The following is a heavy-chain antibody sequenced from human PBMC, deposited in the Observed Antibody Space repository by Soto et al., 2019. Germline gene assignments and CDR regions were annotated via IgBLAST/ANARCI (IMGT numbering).Heavy chain of an antibody. CDR1: GFSLTTSGVG. CDR3: AHRVLRTVFGLVTTTAIYFDF. CDR2: IYSADDK. D-gene: IGHD3-3*01. J-gene: IGHJ4*02. Sequence: QITLHESGPTQVKPRQTLTLTCTFSGFSLTTSGVGVGWIRQSPGKAPESLALIYSADDKSYSPSPKSRLTTPKDTSKNQVVLTMADLYPAETATYSCAHRVLRTVFGLVTTTAIYFDFWGQGTPVAVSS. V-gene: IGHV2-5*02.